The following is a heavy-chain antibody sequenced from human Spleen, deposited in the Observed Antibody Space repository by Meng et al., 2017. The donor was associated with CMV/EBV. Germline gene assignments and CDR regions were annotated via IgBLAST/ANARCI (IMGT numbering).Heavy chain of an antibody. D-gene: IGHD3-16*01. J-gene: IGHJ4*02. V-gene: IGHV3-23*03. CDR2: IYGDGRTT. CDR1: GFTFSDYA. CDR3: AKCRGGGLRPDFDY. Sequence: AASGFTFSDYAMSWVRQAPGKGLEWVSVIYGDGRTTYYEDSVKGRFTISRDNSKSTLYLQMNSLRAEDTAVYYCAKCRGGGLRPDFDYWGQGTLVTVSS.